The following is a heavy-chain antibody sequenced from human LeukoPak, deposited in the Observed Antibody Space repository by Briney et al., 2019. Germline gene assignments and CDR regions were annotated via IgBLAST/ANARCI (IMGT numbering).Heavy chain of an antibody. J-gene: IGHJ4*02. V-gene: IGHV1-46*01. CDR2: INPSGSST. CDR1: GYSFTSHY. CDR3: TAVVPAAMFFDY. Sequence: ASVKVSCKASGYSFTSHYMHWVRQAPGQGLEWLGLINPSGSSTLYAQKFQGRVTMTRDMSTTTDYMELSSLRSEDTAVYYCTAVVPAAMFFDYWGQGTLVTVSS. D-gene: IGHD2-2*01.